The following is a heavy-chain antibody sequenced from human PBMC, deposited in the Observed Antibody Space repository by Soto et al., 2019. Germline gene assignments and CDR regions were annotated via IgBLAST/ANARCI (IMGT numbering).Heavy chain of an antibody. CDR1: GYAFTTYG. CDR2: ISAYNGNT. CDR3: ARGRYGDY. V-gene: IGHV1-18*01. D-gene: IGHD1-1*01. Sequence: QVHLVQSGAEVKKPGASVKVSCKGSGYAFTTYGITWVRQAPARGLEWMGWISAYNGNTNYAQKLQGRVTVTRDTSTSTAYMELRSLRSDDTAVYYCARGRYGDYWGQGALVTVSS. J-gene: IGHJ4*02.